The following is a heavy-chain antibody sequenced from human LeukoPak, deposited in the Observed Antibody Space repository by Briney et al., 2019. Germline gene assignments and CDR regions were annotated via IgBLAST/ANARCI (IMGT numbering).Heavy chain of an antibody. Sequence: GGSLRLSCAASGFTFSDYYMSWIRQAPGKGLEWVSYISSSGSTIYYADSVKGRFTISRDNAKNSLYLQMNSLRAEDTAVYYCARDSTYYYDSSGPYYFDYWGQGTLVTVSS. J-gene: IGHJ4*02. CDR2: ISSSGSTI. CDR3: ARDSTYYYDSSGPYYFDY. V-gene: IGHV3-11*04. CDR1: GFTFSDYY. D-gene: IGHD3-22*01.